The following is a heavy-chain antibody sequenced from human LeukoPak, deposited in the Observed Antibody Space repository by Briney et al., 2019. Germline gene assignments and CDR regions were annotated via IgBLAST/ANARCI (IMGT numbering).Heavy chain of an antibody. Sequence: SETLSLTCTVSGGSIGSSRFYWGWLRQPPGKGLEWSGSIDYSGKTFYNPSLKSRVTISVDTSKNQFSLKLSSVTAADTAVYYCARHCSDGSCYEYWGQGTLVTVSS. J-gene: IGHJ4*02. V-gene: IGHV4-39*01. D-gene: IGHD2-15*01. CDR2: IDYSGKT. CDR3: ARHCSDGSCYEY. CDR1: GGSIGSSRFY.